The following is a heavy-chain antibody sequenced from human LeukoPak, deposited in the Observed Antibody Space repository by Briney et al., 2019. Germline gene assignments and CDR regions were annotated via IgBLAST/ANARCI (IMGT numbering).Heavy chain of an antibody. CDR1: GGSISSYY. CDR3: ARGRRVPGYSNYPSDYYYYYYMDV. J-gene: IGHJ6*03. CDR2: IYYSGST. Sequence: PSETLSLTCTVSGGSISSYYWSWIRQPPGKGLEWIGYIYYSGSTNYNPSLKSRVTISVDTSKNQFSLKLSSVTAADTAVYYCARGRRVPGYSNYPSDYYYYYYMDVWGKGTTVTVSS. D-gene: IGHD4-11*01. V-gene: IGHV4-59*01.